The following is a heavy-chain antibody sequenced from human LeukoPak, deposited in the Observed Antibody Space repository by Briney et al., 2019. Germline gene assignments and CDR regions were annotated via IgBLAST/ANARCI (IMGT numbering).Heavy chain of an antibody. CDR3: ARGSVVLLWFGELLEGFDY. CDR1: GFTFSSYW. Sequence: GGSLRLSCAASGFTFSSYWMHWVRQAPGKGLVWVSRINSDGSSTSYADSVKGRFTISRDNAKNTLYLQMNSLRAEDTAVYYCARGSVVLLWFGELLEGFDYWGQGTLVTVSS. D-gene: IGHD3-10*01. J-gene: IGHJ4*02. CDR2: INSDGSST. V-gene: IGHV3-74*01.